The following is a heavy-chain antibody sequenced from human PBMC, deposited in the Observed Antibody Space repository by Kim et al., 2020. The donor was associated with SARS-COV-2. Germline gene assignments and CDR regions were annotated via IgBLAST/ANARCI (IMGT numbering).Heavy chain of an antibody. J-gene: IGHJ2*01. CDR3: ARHRRLGWLQLPDHYWYFDL. D-gene: IGHD5-12*01. CDR2: IYPGDSDT. Sequence: GESLKISCKGSGYSFTSYWIGWVRQMPGKGLEWMGIIYPGDSDTRYSPSFQGQVTISADKSISTAYLQWSSLKASDTAMYYCARHRRLGWLQLPDHYWYFDLWGRGTLVTVSS. CDR1: GYSFTSYW. V-gene: IGHV5-51*01.